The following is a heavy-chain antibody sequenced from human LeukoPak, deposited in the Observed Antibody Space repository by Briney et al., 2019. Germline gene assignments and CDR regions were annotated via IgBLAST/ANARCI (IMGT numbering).Heavy chain of an antibody. CDR2: ISGDSHST. J-gene: IGHJ6*02. V-gene: IGHV3-43*02. CDR1: GFTFDDYA. CDR3: ARDTEGYIYGYYYYGMDV. D-gene: IGHD5-18*01. Sequence: GGSLRLSCAASGFTFDDYAMHWVRQAPGKGVEGVSLISGDSHSTFYADSVKGRFTISRDNSKNSLYLQMNSLRNDDTALYYCARDTEGYIYGYYYYGMDVWGQGTTVTVSS.